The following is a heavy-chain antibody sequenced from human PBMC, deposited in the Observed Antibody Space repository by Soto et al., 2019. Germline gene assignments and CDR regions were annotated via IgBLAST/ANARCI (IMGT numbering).Heavy chain of an antibody. Sequence: SVKVSCKASGGTFSSCAISWVRQAPGQGLEWMGGIIPIFGTANYAQKFQGRVTIAADESTSTAYMELSSLRSEDTAVYYCARDRGCSGGSCYSSAFDIWGQGTMVTVSS. V-gene: IGHV1-69*13. J-gene: IGHJ3*02. D-gene: IGHD2-15*01. CDR1: GGTFSSCA. CDR3: ARDRGCSGGSCYSSAFDI. CDR2: IIPIFGTA.